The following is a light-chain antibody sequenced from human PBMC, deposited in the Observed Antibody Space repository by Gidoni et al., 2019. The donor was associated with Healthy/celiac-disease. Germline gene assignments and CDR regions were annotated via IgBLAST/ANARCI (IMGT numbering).Light chain of an antibody. V-gene: IGKV1-5*01. J-gene: IGKJ1*01. Sequence: DLQMTQSPSTRSASVGDRVTITCPARQSLSSWLAWYQQKPARFSGSGSGTEFTLTISSLQPDDFATYYCQQYNSYSWTFGQETKVEIK. CDR3: QQYNSYSWT. CDR1: QSLSSW.